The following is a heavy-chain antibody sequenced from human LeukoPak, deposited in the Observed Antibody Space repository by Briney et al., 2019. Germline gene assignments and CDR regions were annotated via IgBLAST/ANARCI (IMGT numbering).Heavy chain of an antibody. Sequence: TLSLTCTVSGGXISSXCYSXGRIRQPPGTGLEXIGSIYYGGTTYYNPSLKSRATISVDTSKNQFSLNLSSVTATDTAVYYCARHDGRGGATMGALDYWGRGTLVTVSS. V-gene: IGHV4-39*01. CDR3: ARHDGRGGATMGALDY. D-gene: IGHD4/OR15-4a*01. CDR1: GGXISSXCYS. CDR2: IYYGGTT. J-gene: IGHJ4*02.